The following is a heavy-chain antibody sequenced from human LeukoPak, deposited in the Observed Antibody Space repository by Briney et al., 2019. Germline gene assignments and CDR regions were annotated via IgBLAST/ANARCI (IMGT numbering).Heavy chain of an antibody. D-gene: IGHD3/OR15-3a*01. V-gene: IGHV3-23*01. Sequence: GGSLRLSCAVSGITLSNYGMNWVRQAPGKGLEWVAGISDSGGRTNYADSVKGRFTISRDDPKNTLYLQMNSLRAEDTAVYFCAKRGVVIRVILVGFHKEAYYFESWGQGALVTVSS. CDR3: AKRGVVIRVILVGFHKEAYYFES. J-gene: IGHJ4*02. CDR2: ISDSGGRT. CDR1: GITLSNYG.